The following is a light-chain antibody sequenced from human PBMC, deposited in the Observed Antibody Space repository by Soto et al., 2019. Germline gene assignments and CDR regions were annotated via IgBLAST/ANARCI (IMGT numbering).Light chain of an antibody. Sequence: AIRMTQSPSSLSASTGDRVTITCRASQGISSYLAWYQQKPGKAPKLLIYAASTLQSGVPSRFSGSGSGTDFTLTISCLQSEDFATYHCQQYYSYPRTFGQGTTVAIK. J-gene: IGKJ1*01. CDR3: QQYYSYPRT. CDR1: QGISSY. CDR2: AAS. V-gene: IGKV1-8*01.